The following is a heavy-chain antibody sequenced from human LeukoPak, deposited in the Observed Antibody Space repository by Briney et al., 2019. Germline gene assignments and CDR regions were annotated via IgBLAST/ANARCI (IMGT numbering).Heavy chain of an antibody. CDR2: IRGSGSIT. CDR3: GRDPNGDYIGAFDM. J-gene: IGHJ3*02. D-gene: IGHD4-17*01. Sequence: PGGSLRLSCAVSGFTFSHYAMVWVRQAPGKGLEWLSAIRGSGSITQYADSVKDRFTIFRDNSKNTLYLQMNNLRAEDTAVYYCGRDPNGDYIGAFDMWGQGTVVTVSS. V-gene: IGHV3-23*01. CDR1: GFTFSHYA.